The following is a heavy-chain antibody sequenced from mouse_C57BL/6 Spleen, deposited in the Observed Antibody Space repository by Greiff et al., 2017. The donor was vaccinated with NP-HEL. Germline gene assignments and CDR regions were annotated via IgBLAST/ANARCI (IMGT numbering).Heavy chain of an antibody. D-gene: IGHD2-12*01. J-gene: IGHJ4*01. CDR3: ARPYSPYAMDY. V-gene: IGHV5-17*01. CDR1: GFTFSDYG. Sequence: DVKLVESGGGLVKPGGSLKLSCAASGFTFSDYGMHWVRQAPEKGLEWVAYISSGSSTIYYADTVKGRYTISRDNAKNTLFLQMTSLRSEDTAMYYCARPYSPYAMDYWGQGTSVTVSS. CDR2: ISSGSSTI.